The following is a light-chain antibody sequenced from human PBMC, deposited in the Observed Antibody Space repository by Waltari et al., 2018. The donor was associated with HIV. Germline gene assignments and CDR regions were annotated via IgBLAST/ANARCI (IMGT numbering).Light chain of an antibody. J-gene: IGKJ2*01. CDR2: KAS. CDR3: QHYATDFYS. Sequence: DIQMTQSPATLSASVGDRVTLTCRASQNIDSWLAWYQQKPGQAPRLLIHKASSLEEGVPPRFRGTGSVTDFDLTITSLQPDDFATYYCQHYATDFYSFGQGTRLEI. V-gene: IGKV1-5*03. CDR1: QNIDSW.